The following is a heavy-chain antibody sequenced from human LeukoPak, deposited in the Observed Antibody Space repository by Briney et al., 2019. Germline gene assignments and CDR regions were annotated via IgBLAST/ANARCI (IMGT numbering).Heavy chain of an antibody. D-gene: IGHD1-26*01. CDR1: GYRFTSSC. CDR3: GMSGDRVPHQDDVFDV. Sequence: GESLRSSCKVAGYRFTSSCIGWVRQMPRKDLEWRWIISPGDSAPTYSPSFQGQVTTSVDKSINTAYLQWSSLRASDTAMYYCGMSGDRVPHQDDVFDVWGQGTMVTVS. CDR2: ISPGDSAP. V-gene: IGHV5-51*01. J-gene: IGHJ3*01.